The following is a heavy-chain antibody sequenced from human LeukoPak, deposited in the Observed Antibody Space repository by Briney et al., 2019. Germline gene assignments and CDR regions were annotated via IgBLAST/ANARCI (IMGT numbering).Heavy chain of an antibody. J-gene: IGHJ4*02. Sequence: GGSLRLSCAASGFTFSSYGMHWVRQAPGKGLEWVAFIRYDGSNKYYADSVKGRFTISRDNSKNTLYLQMNSLRAENTAVYYCARGTAMVMGFDYWGQGTLVTVSS. CDR1: GFTFSSYG. D-gene: IGHD5-18*01. CDR3: ARGTAMVMGFDY. V-gene: IGHV3-30*02. CDR2: IRYDGSNK.